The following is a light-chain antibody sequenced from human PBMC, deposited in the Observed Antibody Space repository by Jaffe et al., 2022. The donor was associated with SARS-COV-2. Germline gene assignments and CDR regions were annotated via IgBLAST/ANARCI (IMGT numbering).Light chain of an antibody. J-gene: IGLJ3*02. Sequence: QSALTQPASVSGSPGQSITISCTGTSNDVGDYNYVSWYQQHPGKAPKLMIYDVSNRPSGVSNRFSGSKSGNTASLTISGLQAEDEADYYCSSYTTSSFWVFGGGTKLTVL. CDR2: DVS. CDR1: SNDVGDYNY. V-gene: IGLV2-14*03. CDR3: SSYTTSSFWV.